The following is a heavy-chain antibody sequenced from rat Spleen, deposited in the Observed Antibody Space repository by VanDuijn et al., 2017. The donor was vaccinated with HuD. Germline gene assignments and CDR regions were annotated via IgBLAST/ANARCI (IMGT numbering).Heavy chain of an antibody. V-gene: IGHV5S10*01. J-gene: IGHJ3*01. D-gene: IGHD1-6*01. CDR1: GFTFSDYN. CDR3: AKLETYTTDAFAH. CDR2: VHYDGSRT. Sequence: EVQLVESGGGFVQPGRSLKLSCTASGFTFSDYNMAWVRQGQKRGLEWVATVHYDGSRTYDRAAGKGRFTISSDNARRTLYRQVDSLRSEDTATYYCAKLETYTTDAFAHWGQGTLVTVSS.